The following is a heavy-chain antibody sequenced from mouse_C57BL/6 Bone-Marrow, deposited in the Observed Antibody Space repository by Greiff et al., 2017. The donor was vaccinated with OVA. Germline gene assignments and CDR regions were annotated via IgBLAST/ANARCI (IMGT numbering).Heavy chain of an antibody. V-gene: IGHV1-5*01. J-gene: IGHJ1*03. CDR2: IYPGNSDT. D-gene: IGHD1-1*01. CDR1: GYTFTSYW. CDR3: TRYAYCGSSYGWYFDV. Sequence: VQLQQSGTVLARPGASVKMSCKTSGYTFTSYWMHWVKQRPGQGLEWIGAIYPGNSDTSYNQKFKGKAKLTAVPSASTAYMELSSLTNEDSAGYYCTRYAYCGSSYGWYFDVWGTGTTVTVSS.